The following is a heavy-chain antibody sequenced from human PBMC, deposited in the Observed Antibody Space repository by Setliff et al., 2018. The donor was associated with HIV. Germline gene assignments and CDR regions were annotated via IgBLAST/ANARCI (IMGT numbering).Heavy chain of an antibody. Sequence: GGSLRLSCSTSGFTFSTYSMYWIRQAPGKGLEWVSSINSANTNMYYTDSVKGRFTISRDNAKNSLYLQMNSLRAEDTAIYYCARVSSALFLPQYHFDYWGQGTLVTVSS. V-gene: IGHV3-21*04. CDR3: ARVSSALFLPQYHFDY. D-gene: IGHD2-21*01. CDR1: GFTFSTYS. J-gene: IGHJ4*02. CDR2: INSANTNM.